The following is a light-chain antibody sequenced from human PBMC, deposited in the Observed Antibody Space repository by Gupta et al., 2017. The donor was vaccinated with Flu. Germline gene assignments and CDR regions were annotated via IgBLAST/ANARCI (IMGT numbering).Light chain of an antibody. CDR3: QQYGSSPWT. J-gene: IGKJ1*01. CDR2: CAF. Sequence: EIVLTQSPGILPLSQGETATLSCMARQSVPNNYLAWYQQKPGQAPRLLIYCAFNRVTGLPGGFSGSGSGTQFTLTISSLEPEDFAVYYCQQYGSSPWTFGQGTKVEIK. V-gene: IGKV3-20*01. CDR1: QSVPNNY.